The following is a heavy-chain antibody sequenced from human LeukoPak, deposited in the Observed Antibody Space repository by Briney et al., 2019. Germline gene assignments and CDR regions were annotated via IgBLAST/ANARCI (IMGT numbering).Heavy chain of an antibody. V-gene: IGHV3-30*04. CDR3: ARGYSYGAFDI. CDR2: ISYDGSNK. J-gene: IGHJ3*02. D-gene: IGHD5-18*01. CDR1: RFTFSSYA. Sequence: GGSLRLSCAASRFTFSSYAMHWVRQAPGKGLEWVAVISYDGSNKYYADSVKGRFTISRGNSRNTLYLQMNSLRAEDTAVYYCARGYSYGAFDIWGQGTMVTVSS.